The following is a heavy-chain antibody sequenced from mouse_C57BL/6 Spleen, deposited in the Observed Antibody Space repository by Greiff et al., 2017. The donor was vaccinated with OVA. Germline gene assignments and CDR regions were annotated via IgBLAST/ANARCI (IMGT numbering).Heavy chain of an antibody. D-gene: IGHD3-2*02. Sequence: VQGVESGPGLVAPSQSLSITCTVSGFSLTSYGVDWVRQSPGKGLEWLGVIWGVGSTNYNSALKSRLSISKDNSKSQVFLKMNSLQTDDTAMYYCASDRGSGYLAYWGQGTLVTVSA. CDR1: GFSLTSYG. J-gene: IGHJ3*01. CDR3: ASDRGSGYLAY. CDR2: IWGVGST. V-gene: IGHV2-6*01.